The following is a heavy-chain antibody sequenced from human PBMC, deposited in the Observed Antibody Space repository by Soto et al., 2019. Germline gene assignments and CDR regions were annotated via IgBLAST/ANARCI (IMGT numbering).Heavy chain of an antibody. CDR2: INPKTAAT. J-gene: IGHJ6*02. CDR1: GYSFSDYF. D-gene: IGHD3-9*01. CDR3: ARIKWVLNYDNGMGV. Sequence: QVQLVQSGAEVKKSGASVKVSCKPSGYSFSDYFIQWVRQAPGQGLEWVAWINPKTAATNYAKKFQGRVSVPWDTPSTTADMELTSLTPDVTAVYYCARIKWVLNYDNGMGVWGQGATGIVSS. V-gene: IGHV1-2*02.